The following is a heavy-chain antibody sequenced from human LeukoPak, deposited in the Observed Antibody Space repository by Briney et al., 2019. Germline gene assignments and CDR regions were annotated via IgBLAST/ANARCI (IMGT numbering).Heavy chain of an antibody. CDR3: ARGGRGYCSGGSCYAVY. Sequence: GGSLRLSCAASGFTFSSYSMNWVRQAPGKGLEWVSSISSSSSYIYYADSVKGRFTISRDNAKNSLYLQMNSLRAEDTAVYYRARGGRGYCSGGSCYAVYWGQGTLVTVSS. D-gene: IGHD2-15*01. J-gene: IGHJ4*02. V-gene: IGHV3-21*01. CDR2: ISSSSSYI. CDR1: GFTFSSYS.